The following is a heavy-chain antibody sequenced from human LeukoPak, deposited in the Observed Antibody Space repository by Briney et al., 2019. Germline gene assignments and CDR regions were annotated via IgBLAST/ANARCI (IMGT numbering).Heavy chain of an antibody. CDR2: ISGSGGST. Sequence: GGSLRLSCAASGFTFSDYYMSWIRQAPGKGLEWVSAISGSGGSTYYADSVKGRFTISRDNSKNTLYLQMNSLRAEDTAVYYCAKRRYSYGDDYWGQGTLVTVSS. D-gene: IGHD5-18*01. CDR3: AKRRYSYGDDY. CDR1: GFTFSDYY. J-gene: IGHJ4*02. V-gene: IGHV3-23*01.